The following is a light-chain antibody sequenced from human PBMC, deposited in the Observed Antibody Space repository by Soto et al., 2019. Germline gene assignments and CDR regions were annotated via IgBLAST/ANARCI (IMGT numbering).Light chain of an antibody. J-gene: IGKJ4*01. CDR2: DAS. CDR3: QQRSNWPPLT. Sequence: EIVLTQSPATLSLSPGERATLSCRASQSVSSYLAWYQQKPGQAPRLLIYDASNRATGIPARFSGSGSGTDFTLTISSLEPEDFAVYYCQQRSNWPPLTFGGGTMLEIK. V-gene: IGKV3-11*01. CDR1: QSVSSY.